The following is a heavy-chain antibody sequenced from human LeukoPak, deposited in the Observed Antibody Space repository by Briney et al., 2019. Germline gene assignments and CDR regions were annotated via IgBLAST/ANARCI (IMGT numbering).Heavy chain of an antibody. CDR2: ISSSRSTI. CDR1: GFTFSSYS. D-gene: IGHD3-10*01. Sequence: GGSLRLSCAASGFTFSSYSMNWVRQAPGKGLEWVSYISSSRSTIYYADSVKGRFTISRDNAKNSLYLQMNSLRAEDTAVYYCAREDPMVRGPPGYWGQGTLVTVSS. CDR3: AREDPMVRGPPGY. J-gene: IGHJ4*02. V-gene: IGHV3-48*01.